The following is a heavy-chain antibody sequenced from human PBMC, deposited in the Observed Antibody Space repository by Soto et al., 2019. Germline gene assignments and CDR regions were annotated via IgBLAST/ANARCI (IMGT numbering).Heavy chain of an antibody. D-gene: IGHD3-10*01. Sequence: QVQLVESGGGVVQPGRSLRLSCAASEFTFSRHGMHWVRQAPGKWLQWVGVIWSDGSNEVYADSVKGRFIISRDNSKNILYLQMNSLRAEDTAVYYCARERTFGDNKHNYMDVWGTGITVTVSS. CDR3: ARERTFGDNKHNYMDV. CDR1: EFTFSRHG. CDR2: IWSDGSNE. J-gene: IGHJ6*03. V-gene: IGHV3-33*01.